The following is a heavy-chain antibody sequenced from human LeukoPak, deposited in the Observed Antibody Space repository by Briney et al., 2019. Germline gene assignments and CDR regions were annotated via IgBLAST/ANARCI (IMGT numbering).Heavy chain of an antibody. CDR2: ISGSGGST. CDR3: AGGLLGCSRGSCYPTDY. J-gene: IGHJ4*02. D-gene: IGHD2-15*01. CDR1: GFTFSSYA. V-gene: IGHV3-23*01. Sequence: GGSLRLSCAASGFTFSSYAKSWVRQAPGKGLEWVSAISGSGGSTYYADSVKGRFTISRDNSKNTLYLQMNSLRAEDTAVYYCAGGLLGCSRGSCYPTDYWGQGTLVIVSS.